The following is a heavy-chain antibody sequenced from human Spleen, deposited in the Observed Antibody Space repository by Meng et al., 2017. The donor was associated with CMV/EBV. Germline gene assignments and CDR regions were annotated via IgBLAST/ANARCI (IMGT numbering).Heavy chain of an antibody. CDR3: ATPPLSASGSGWYDLED. CDR1: YTFTRFA. V-gene: IGHV1-18*01. Sequence: YTFTRFAMSWVRQAPGQGLVWMGWISGYNGHTEYAQNFQDRVTMTTDTATNTAYMELRSLRFDDTAIYYCATPPLSASGSGWYDLEDWGQGTLVTVSS. CDR2: ISGYNGHT. D-gene: IGHD6-19*01. J-gene: IGHJ4*02.